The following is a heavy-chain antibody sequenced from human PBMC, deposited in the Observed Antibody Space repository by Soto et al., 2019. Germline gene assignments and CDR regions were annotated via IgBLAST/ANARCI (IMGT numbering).Heavy chain of an antibody. CDR2: ISAYNGNT. V-gene: IGHV1-18*01. D-gene: IGHD2-2*01. CDR1: GYTFTSYG. CDR3: ARGLDRTRGIVVVPAAIPSDYYYYGMDV. Sequence: QVQLVQSGAEVKKPGASVKVSCKASGYTFTSYGISWVRQAPGQGLEWMGWISAYNGNTNYAQKLQGRVTMTTDRSTSTAYVELRSPRSDDTAVYYCARGLDRTRGIVVVPAAIPSDYYYYGMDVWGQGTTVTVSS. J-gene: IGHJ6*02.